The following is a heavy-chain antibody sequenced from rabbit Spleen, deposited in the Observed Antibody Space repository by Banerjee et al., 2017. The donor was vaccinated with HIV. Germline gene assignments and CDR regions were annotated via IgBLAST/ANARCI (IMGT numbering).Heavy chain of an antibody. V-gene: IGHV1S45*01. CDR2: IEVGSSGFT. D-gene: IGHD1-1*01. J-gene: IGHJ3*01. CDR1: GVSFTFSSY. CDR3: ARDLPDIIGWNFGF. Sequence: QEQLEESGGGLVKPGASLTLTCTASGVSFTFSSYMCWVRQAPGKGLEWIACIEVGSSGFTYFATWAKGRFTISRASSTTVFLQMTSLTAADTATYFCARDLPDIIGWNFGFWGPGTLVTVS.